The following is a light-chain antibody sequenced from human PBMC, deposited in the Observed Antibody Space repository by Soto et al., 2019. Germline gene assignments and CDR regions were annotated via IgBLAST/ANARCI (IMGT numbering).Light chain of an antibody. CDR2: DVS. CDR3: SSYISSSTHV. CDR1: SSDVGAYTF. Sequence: QSVLTQPASVSGSPGQSITISCTGTSSDVGAYTFVSWYQQHPDKVPKLMIFDVSRRPSGVSDRFSGSKSGNTASLTISGLQPEDEADYYCSSYISSSTHVFGSGTKVTVL. J-gene: IGLJ1*01. V-gene: IGLV2-14*03.